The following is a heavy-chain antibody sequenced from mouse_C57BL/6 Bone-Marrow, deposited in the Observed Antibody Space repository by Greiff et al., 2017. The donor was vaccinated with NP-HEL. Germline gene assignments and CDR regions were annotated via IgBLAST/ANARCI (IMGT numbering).Heavy chain of an antibody. Sequence: EVQGVESGGGLVKPGGSLKLSCAASGFTFSDYGMHWVRQAPEKGLEWVAYISSGSSTIYYADTVKGRFTISRDNAKNTLFLQMTRLRSEDTSMYYCARLGIYYYGSSYFDYWGQGTTLTVSS. D-gene: IGHD1-1*01. V-gene: IGHV5-17*01. CDR2: ISSGSSTI. J-gene: IGHJ2*01. CDR3: ARLGIYYYGSSYFDY. CDR1: GFTFSDYG.